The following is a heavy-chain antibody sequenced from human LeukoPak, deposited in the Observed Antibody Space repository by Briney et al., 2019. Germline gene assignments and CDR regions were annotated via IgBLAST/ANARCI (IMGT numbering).Heavy chain of an antibody. V-gene: IGHV3-48*04. D-gene: IGHD1-1*01. Sequence: GGSLRLSCAASGFTFSSYSMNWVRQAPGKGLEWVSCITSSSSSIYYGDSVKGRFTISRDNAKNSLYLQMNRLRAEDTAVYYCAGRTGATPSGTFDIWGQGTMVTVSS. J-gene: IGHJ3*02. CDR2: ITSSSSSI. CDR1: GFTFSSYS. CDR3: AGRTGATPSGTFDI.